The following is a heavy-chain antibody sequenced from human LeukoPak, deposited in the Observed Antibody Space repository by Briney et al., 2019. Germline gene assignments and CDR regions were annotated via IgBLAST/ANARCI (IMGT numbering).Heavy chain of an antibody. Sequence: ASVTVSCKASGYTFTSYYMHWVRQAPGQGLEWMGVINPSGGSTSYAQKFQGRVTMTRDTSTSTVYVELSSLRSEDTAVYYCARDYYDSSGYYFYDDYWGQGTLVTVSS. CDR1: GYTFTSYY. J-gene: IGHJ4*02. CDR2: INPSGGST. V-gene: IGHV1-46*01. CDR3: ARDYYDSSGYYFYDDY. D-gene: IGHD3-22*01.